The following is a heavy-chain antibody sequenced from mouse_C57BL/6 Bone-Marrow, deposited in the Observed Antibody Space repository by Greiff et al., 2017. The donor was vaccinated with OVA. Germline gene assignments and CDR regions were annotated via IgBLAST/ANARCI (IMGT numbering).Heavy chain of an antibody. CDR3: ARGAYCGSSPYWYFDV. CDR2: ISSGSSTI. CDR1: GFTFSDYG. V-gene: IGHV5-17*01. J-gene: IGHJ1*03. Sequence: EVQLMESGGGLVKPGGSLKLSCAASGFTFSDYGMHWVRQAPEKGLEWVAYISSGSSTIYYADTVKGRFTISRDNTKNTLFLQMTRLRSEDTAMYYCARGAYCGSSPYWYFDVWGTGTTVTVSS. D-gene: IGHD1-1*01.